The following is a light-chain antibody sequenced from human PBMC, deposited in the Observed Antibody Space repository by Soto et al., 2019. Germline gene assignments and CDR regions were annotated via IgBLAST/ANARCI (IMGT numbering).Light chain of an antibody. CDR1: SSGIGGYNY. CDR3: SSYTSSSTLYV. Sequence: HPGSVCRSRWRSNNNTYTGTSSGIGGYNYVSWYQQHPGKAPKLMIYDVSNRPSGVSNRFSGSKSGNTASLTISGLQAEDEADYYCSSYTSSSTLYVLGTGTKVTVL. CDR2: DVS. J-gene: IGLJ1*01. V-gene: IGLV2-14*01.